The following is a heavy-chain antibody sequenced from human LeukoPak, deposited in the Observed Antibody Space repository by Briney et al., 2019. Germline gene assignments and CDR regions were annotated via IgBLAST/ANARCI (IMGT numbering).Heavy chain of an antibody. CDR2: ITAYNGNR. J-gene: IGHJ4*01. CDR3: ARDNDKVVDH. V-gene: IGHV1-18*01. Sequence: ASVKVSCKTSGYTFSNCGISWVRQAPGQGLEWMGWITAYNGNRLYAQRFQGRITLTTDTSTSTSYMELRSLEYDDTAIYYCARDNDKVVDHWGQGTLVTVSS. CDR1: GYTFSNCG. D-gene: IGHD1-1*01.